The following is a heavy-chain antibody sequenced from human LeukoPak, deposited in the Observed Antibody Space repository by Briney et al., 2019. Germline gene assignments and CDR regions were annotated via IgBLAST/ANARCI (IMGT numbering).Heavy chain of an antibody. J-gene: IGHJ4*02. V-gene: IGHV3-30-3*01. Sequence: GGSLRLSCAASEVTFRNYAVHWVRQAPGKGLQWVAVISYDGNTIHYADSVKGRFIISRDTSKNTLYLQMNSLRAEDTAVYYCARSGGLHKFDYWGQGTLVTVSS. CDR2: ISYDGNTI. CDR3: ARSGGLHKFDY. CDR1: EVTFRNYA.